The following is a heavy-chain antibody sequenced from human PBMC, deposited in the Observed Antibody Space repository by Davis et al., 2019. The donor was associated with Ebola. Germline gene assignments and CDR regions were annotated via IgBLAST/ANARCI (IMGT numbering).Heavy chain of an antibody. CDR3: AHRSNPSGCTGGVCYTDAFDI. CDR1: GFSLSTSGVG. J-gene: IGHJ3*02. Sequence: SGPTLVKPTQTLTLTCTFSGFSLSTSGVGVGWIRQPPGKALEWLALIYWDDDKRYSPSLKSRLTITKDTSKNQVVLTMTNMDPVDTATYYCAHRSNPSGCTGGVCYTDAFDIWGQGTMVTVSS. CDR2: IYWDDDK. V-gene: IGHV2-5*02. D-gene: IGHD2-8*02.